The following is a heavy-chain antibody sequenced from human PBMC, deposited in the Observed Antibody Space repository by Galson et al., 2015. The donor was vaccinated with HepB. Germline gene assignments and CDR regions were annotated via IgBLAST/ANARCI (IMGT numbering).Heavy chain of an antibody. CDR1: GGTFSSYA. D-gene: IGHD1-26*01. J-gene: IGHJ4*02. CDR3: ARVFEGATTSDYFDY. V-gene: IGHV1-18*01. Sequence: SVKVSCKASGGTFSSYAISWVRQAPGQGLEWMGWISAYNGNTNYAQKLQGRVTMTTDTSTSTAYMELSSLRSDDTAVYYCARVFEGATTSDYFDYWGQGTLVTVSS. CDR2: ISAYNGNT.